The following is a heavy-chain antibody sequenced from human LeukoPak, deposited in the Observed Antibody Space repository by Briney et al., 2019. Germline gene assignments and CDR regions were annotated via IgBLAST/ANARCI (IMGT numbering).Heavy chain of an antibody. J-gene: IGHJ5*02. V-gene: IGHV4-59*01. CDR2: IYYSGST. CDR1: GGSISSYY. CDR3: ARDNYYGSGMFDP. D-gene: IGHD3-10*01. Sequence: NPSETLSLTCTVSGGSISSYYWSWIRQPPGKGLEWIGYIYYSGSTNYNPSLKSRVTISVDTSKNQFSLKLSSVTAADTAVYYCARDNYYGSGMFDPWGQGTLVTVSS.